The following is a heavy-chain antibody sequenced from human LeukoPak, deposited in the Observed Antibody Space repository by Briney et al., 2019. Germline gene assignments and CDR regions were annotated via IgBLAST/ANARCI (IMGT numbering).Heavy chain of an antibody. V-gene: IGHV3-23*01. CDR1: GFTFSSYG. J-gene: IGHJ4*02. CDR2: ISGSGGST. Sequence: GGTLRLSCAASGFTFSSYGMSWVRQAPGKGLEWVSAISGSGGSTYYADSVKGRFTISRDNSKNTLYLQMNSLRAEDTAVYYCAKSGLHRFDYWGQGTLVTVSS. CDR3: AKSGLHRFDY. D-gene: IGHD2-15*01.